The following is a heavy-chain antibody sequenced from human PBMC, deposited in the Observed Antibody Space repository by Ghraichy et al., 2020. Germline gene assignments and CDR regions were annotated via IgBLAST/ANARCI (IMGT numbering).Heavy chain of an antibody. CDR1: GGSISSYY. J-gene: IGHJ6*02. CDR2: IYYSGST. V-gene: IGHV4-59*01. D-gene: IGHD3-22*01. CDR3: ARDLTYYYDFAV. Sequence: SETLSLTCTVSGGSISSYYWSWIRQPPGKGLEWIGYIYYSGSTNYNPSLKSRVTISVDTSKNQFSLKLSSVTAADTAVYYCARDLTYYYDFAVWGQGTTVTVSS.